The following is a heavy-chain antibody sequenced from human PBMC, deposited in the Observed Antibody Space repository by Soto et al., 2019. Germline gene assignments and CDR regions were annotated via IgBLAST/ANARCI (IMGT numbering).Heavy chain of an antibody. V-gene: IGHV4-34*10. Sequence: SDSLSVTCVAYGRSVNGHYWNWIRQTTGEAVEWTGVLNDTGGTYYNPSLKSRVTMSVATSKNQFYLRLSSLTEEERDIYSCANRVKVFGLLIPTFDTWGKGKQVTLS. CDR2: LNDTGGT. CDR3: ANRVKVFGLLIPTFDT. CDR1: GRSVNGHY. D-gene: IGHD3-3*01. J-gene: IGHJ5*02.